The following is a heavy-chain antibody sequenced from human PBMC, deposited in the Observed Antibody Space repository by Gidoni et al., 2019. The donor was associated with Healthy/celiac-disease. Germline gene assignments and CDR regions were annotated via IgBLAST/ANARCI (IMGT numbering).Heavy chain of an antibody. D-gene: IGHD6-19*01. Sequence: QVQLVESGGGVVQPGRSLRLSCAASGFTFSSYAMHWVRQDPGKGLEWVAVISYYGSNKYYADSVKGRFTISRDNSKNTLYLQMNSLRAEDTAVYYCARELVPGGWYNHYYYGMDVWGQGTTVTVSS. CDR2: ISYYGSNK. CDR1: GFTFSSYA. CDR3: ARELVPGGWYNHYYYGMDV. V-gene: IGHV3-30*01. J-gene: IGHJ6*02.